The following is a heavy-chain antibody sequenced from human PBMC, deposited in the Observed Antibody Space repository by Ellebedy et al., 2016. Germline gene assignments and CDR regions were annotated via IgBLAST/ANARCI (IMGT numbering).Heavy chain of an antibody. D-gene: IGHD5-12*01. CDR3: AREVSVGTINFYYMDV. J-gene: IGHJ6*03. Sequence: GSLRLSCVVYGGSFSGSYWSWVRQPPGRGLEWIGEINHSGSTNYNPSLKSRVTMSVDPSKNQFSLRMTSVTAADTAVYYCAREVSVGTINFYYMDVWGKGTPVTVSS. CDR2: INHSGST. CDR1: GGSFSGSY. V-gene: IGHV4-34*01.